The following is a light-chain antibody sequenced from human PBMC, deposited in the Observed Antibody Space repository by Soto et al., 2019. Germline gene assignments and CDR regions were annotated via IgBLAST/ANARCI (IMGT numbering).Light chain of an antibody. CDR3: QQRSNWPPKVT. J-gene: IGKJ5*01. Sequence: IVMTQSPATLSLSPGERATLSCRASQTIDNTLAWYQRKPGQAPRLLIYDASTRATGVPARFSGSGSGTDFTLTISSLEPEDFAVYYCQQRSNWPPKVTFGQGTRLEIK. CDR1: QTIDNT. CDR2: DAS. V-gene: IGKV3-11*01.